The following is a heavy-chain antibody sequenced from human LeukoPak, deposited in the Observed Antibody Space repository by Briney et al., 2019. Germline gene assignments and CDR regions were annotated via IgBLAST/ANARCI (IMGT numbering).Heavy chain of an antibody. Sequence: PGGSLRLSCAAPGVTFSSYGMHWVRQAPGKGLEWVAVISYDGSNKYYADSVKGRFTISRDNSKNTLYPQMNSLRAEDTAVYYCAKDSAGDYYGSGGKGFDYWGQGTLVTVSS. V-gene: IGHV3-30*18. J-gene: IGHJ4*02. CDR3: AKDSAGDYYGSGGKGFDY. CDR2: ISYDGSNK. CDR1: GVTFSSYG. D-gene: IGHD3-10*01.